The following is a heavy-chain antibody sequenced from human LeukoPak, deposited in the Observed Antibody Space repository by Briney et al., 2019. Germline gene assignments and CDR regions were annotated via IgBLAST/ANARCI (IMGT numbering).Heavy chain of an antibody. V-gene: IGHV1-8*01. Sequence: ASVKVSCKASGYTFTSYDINWVRQATGQGLEWMGWMNPNSGNTGYAQKFQGRVTMTRNTSISTAYMELSSLRSGDTAVYYCARVAVGDYVWGSYRSDFDYWGQGTLVTVSS. CDR1: GYTFTSYD. D-gene: IGHD3-16*02. CDR2: MNPNSGNT. J-gene: IGHJ4*02. CDR3: ARVAVGDYVWGSYRSDFDY.